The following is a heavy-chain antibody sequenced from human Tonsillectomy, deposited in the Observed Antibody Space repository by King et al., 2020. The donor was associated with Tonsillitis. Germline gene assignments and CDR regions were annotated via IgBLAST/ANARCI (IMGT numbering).Heavy chain of an antibody. CDR1: GFTFGSYA. CDR3: AKHKSGINTAFDL. D-gene: IGHD2-21*01. V-gene: IGHV3-23*04. Sequence: DVQLVESGGGLVQPGGSLRLSCAASGFTFGSYAMSWVRQAPGKGLEWVSTIGDSDDTTYYADSVKGRFTISRDNSKNTLYLQMNSLIAGDTALYYCAKHKSGINTAFDLWGRATLVTVSS. J-gene: IGHJ2*01. CDR2: IGDSDDTT.